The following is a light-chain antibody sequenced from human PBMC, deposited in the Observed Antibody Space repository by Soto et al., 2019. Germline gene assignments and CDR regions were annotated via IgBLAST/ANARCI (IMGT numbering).Light chain of an antibody. CDR1: SSDVGGYNY. V-gene: IGLV2-14*01. J-gene: IGLJ2*01. CDR2: DVS. Sequence: QSVLTQPASVSGSPGQSITISCTGTSSDVGGYNYVSWYQQHPGKAPKLMIYDVSNRPSGVSDRFSGSKSGNTASLTISGLQAEDEADYYCSSYTSSNSLVVFGGGTNLTVL. CDR3: SSYTSSNSLVV.